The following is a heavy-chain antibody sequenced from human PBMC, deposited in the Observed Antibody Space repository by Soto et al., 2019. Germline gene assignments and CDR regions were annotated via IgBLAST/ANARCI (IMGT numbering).Heavy chain of an antibody. CDR3: GSVRPSGYVLS. CDR1: GGSISSGGYY. V-gene: IGHV4-31*03. J-gene: IGHJ5*02. CDR2: VYYSGSS. D-gene: IGHD6-25*01. Sequence: KPSETLSLTCTVSGGSISSGGYYWSWIRQHPGKGLEWIGNVYYSGSSHYNPSLKSRVTISIDTSKNQFSLRLASVTAADTAFYYCGSVRPSGYVLSWGQGTLVTVSS.